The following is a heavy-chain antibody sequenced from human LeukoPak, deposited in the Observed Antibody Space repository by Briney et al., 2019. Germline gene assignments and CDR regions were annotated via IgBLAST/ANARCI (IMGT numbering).Heavy chain of an antibody. J-gene: IGHJ6*02. CDR1: IGSISSSKW. CDR3: ARQKWEQQGRDYYFNGLDV. Sequence: SETLSLTCSVSIGSISSSKWWSWVRQSPVKGLEWIGEIYLYGTTNYNPSFTSRVTMSVDRSRNQFSLKLTSVTAADTAVYYCARQKWEQQGRDYYFNGLDVWGPGTTVIVPS. CDR2: IYLYGTT. V-gene: IGHV4-4*02. D-gene: IGHD1/OR15-1a*01.